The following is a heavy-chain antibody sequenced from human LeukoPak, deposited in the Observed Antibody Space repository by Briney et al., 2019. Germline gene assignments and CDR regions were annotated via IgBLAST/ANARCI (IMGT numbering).Heavy chain of an antibody. Sequence: AGGSLRLSCAASGFTFSSYAMSWVRQAPGKGLEWVSAISGSGGSTYYADSVKGRFTISRDNSKNTLYLQMSSLRAEDTAVYYCAKGEAKPIHYYFDYWGQGTLVTVSS. CDR2: ISGSGGST. J-gene: IGHJ4*02. CDR1: GFTFSSYA. D-gene: IGHD5-18*01. CDR3: AKGEAKPIHYYFDY. V-gene: IGHV3-23*01.